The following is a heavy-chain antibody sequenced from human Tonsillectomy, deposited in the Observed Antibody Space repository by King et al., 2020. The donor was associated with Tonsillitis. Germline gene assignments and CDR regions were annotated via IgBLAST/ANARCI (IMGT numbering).Heavy chain of an antibody. CDR1: GFTFDDYA. D-gene: IGHD2-15*01. J-gene: IGHJ6*02. CDR2: ISWNSGSI. Sequence: VQLVESGGGLVQPGRSLRLSCAASGFTFDDYAMHWVRQAPGKGLEWVSGISWNSGSIGYADSVKGRFTISRDNAKNSLYLQMNSLRAEDTALYYCAKTKGHIVVVVAAKYYYYGMDVWGQGTTVTVSS. CDR3: AKTKGHIVVVVAAKYYYYGMDV. V-gene: IGHV3-9*01.